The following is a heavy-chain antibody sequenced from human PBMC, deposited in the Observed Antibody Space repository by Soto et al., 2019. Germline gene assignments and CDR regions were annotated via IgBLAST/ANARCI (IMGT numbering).Heavy chain of an antibody. J-gene: IGHJ5*02. CDR2: INNSGSA. D-gene: IGHD3-10*01. Sequence: PAGTXSLTCAVYGVSFHGYYLSWVRKPPGEGLEWIGEINNSGSANYNPTFKSRVFISVEMSNNQMSLKLTSVSAADTAVYYCEKGHQNGYYDSGTFYSSVTWGQGTLVTVSS. CDR1: GVSFHGYY. CDR3: EKGHQNGYYDSGTFYSSVT. V-gene: IGHV4-34*01.